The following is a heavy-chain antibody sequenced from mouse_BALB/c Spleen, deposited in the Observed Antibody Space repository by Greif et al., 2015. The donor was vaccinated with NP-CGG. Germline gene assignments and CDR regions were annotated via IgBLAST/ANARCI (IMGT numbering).Heavy chain of an antibody. J-gene: IGHJ2*01. V-gene: IGHV1-69*02. CDR3: ARGGNYEYVSY. Sequence: VQLQQSGAELVKPGAPLQLSCKSSGYTCTSYWMNWVKQRPGPGLEWIGRIDPSYSETHSHQKFKDKATLTGDKSSSAAYVQLSRLTSEDSAVCYCARGGNYEYVSYWGQGTTLTVSS. D-gene: IGHD2-1*01. CDR2: IDPSYSET. CDR1: GYTCTSYW.